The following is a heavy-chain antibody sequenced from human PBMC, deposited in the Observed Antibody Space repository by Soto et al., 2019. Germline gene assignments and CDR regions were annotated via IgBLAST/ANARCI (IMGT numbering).Heavy chain of an antibody. V-gene: IGHV3-30*18. CDR2: ISYDGNNK. D-gene: IGHD1-1*01. CDR3: AKSVYNWNDGFFDY. Sequence: GGSLRLSCAASGFTFSSYGMHWVRQAPGKGLEWVAVISYDGNNKYYADSVKGRFTTSRDNSKNTLSLQMNSLRAEDTAVYYCAKSVYNWNDGFFDYWGQGTLVTVSS. CDR1: GFTFSSYG. J-gene: IGHJ4*02.